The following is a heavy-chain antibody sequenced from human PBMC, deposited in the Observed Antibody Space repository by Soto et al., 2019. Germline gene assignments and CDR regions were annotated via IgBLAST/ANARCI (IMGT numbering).Heavy chain of an antibody. V-gene: IGHV3-23*01. Sequence: EVQLLESGGGLVQPGGSLRLSCAASGFTFSSYAMSWVRQAPGKGLEWVSAISGSGGSTYYADSVKGRFTISSDNSKNTLYLQMHSRRAEYTAVYYCAKAARTYCSSTSCYFLGFDYWGQVTLVTFAS. CDR2: ISGSGGST. D-gene: IGHD2-2*01. J-gene: IGHJ4*02. CDR1: GFTFSSYA. CDR3: AKAARTYCSSTSCYFLGFDY.